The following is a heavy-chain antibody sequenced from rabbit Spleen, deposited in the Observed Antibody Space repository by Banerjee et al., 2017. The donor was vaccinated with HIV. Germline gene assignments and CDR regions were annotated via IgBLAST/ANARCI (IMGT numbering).Heavy chain of an antibody. CDR1: GFSFSYSYW. J-gene: IGHJ3*01. V-gene: IGHV1S45*01. D-gene: IGHD4-1*01. CDR2: IYVGSGGGTT. Sequence: QEQLEESGGDLVKPEGSLTLTCTASGFSFSYSYWICWVRQAPGKGLEWIACIYVGSGGGTTDYASWVNGRFTISSDNAQTTVDLKMTSLTAADTATYFCARAIVPWLGLTRLDLWGPGTLVTVS. CDR3: ARAIVPWLGLTRLDL.